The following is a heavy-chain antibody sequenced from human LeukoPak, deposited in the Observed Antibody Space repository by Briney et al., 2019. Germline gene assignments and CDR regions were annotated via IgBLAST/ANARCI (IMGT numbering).Heavy chain of an antibody. J-gene: IGHJ4*02. CDR2: IYYSGST. V-gene: IGHV4-39*07. CDR3: ARGITMVWGVYEYYFDY. CDR1: GGSISSSSYY. Sequence: PSETLSLTCTVSGGSISSSSYYWGRIRQPPGKGLEWIGSIYYSGSTYYNPSLKSRFTISVDTSKNQFSLKLSCLSAADTAVYYCARGITMVWGVYEYYFDYWGQGTRVTVSS. D-gene: IGHD3-10*01.